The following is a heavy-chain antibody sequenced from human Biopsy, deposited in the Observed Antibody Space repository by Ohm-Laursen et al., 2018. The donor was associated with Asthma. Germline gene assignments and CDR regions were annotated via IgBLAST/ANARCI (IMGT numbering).Heavy chain of an antibody. CDR2: IIPMYGVP. J-gene: IGHJ6*02. CDR1: GGTFRTYA. V-gene: IGHV1-69*01. D-gene: IGHD3-16*01. CDR3: ARVDAIMISGDFYFYSGFDL. Sequence: SSVKVSCKASGGTFRTYAFNWVRQAPGQGLEWMGGIIPMYGVPKVAQKFQGRVTITADESTSTAYMEMSSLRSEDTAVYYCARVDAIMISGDFYFYSGFDLWGQGTTVRASS.